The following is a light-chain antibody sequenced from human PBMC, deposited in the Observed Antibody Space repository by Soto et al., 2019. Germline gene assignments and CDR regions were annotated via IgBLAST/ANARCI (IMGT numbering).Light chain of an antibody. Sequence: DIQLTQSPSFLSASVGDRVTVTCRASQGISSYLAWYQQKPGKAPKLLIYAASTLQSGVPSRFSGSGSGTEFTLTISSLQPEDFATDYCQQLNSTPYTFGQGSKLEIK. CDR3: QQLNSTPYT. CDR1: QGISSY. V-gene: IGKV1-9*01. CDR2: AAS. J-gene: IGKJ2*01.